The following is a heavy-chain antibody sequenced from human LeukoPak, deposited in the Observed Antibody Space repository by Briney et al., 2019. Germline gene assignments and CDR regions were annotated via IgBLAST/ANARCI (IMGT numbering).Heavy chain of an antibody. CDR2: KRYDGTNE. CDR3: ARVSDSSGYGDY. J-gene: IGHJ4*02. V-gene: IGHV3-30-3*01. D-gene: IGHD3-22*01. CDR1: GFTFTKYA. Sequence: PGGSLRLSCAASGFTFTKYAMHWVRQAPGKGLEWVALKRYDGTNEYDADSVKGRFTISRDNSMNALYLQMTSLRAEDTAVYYCARVSDSSGYGDYWGQGTLVTVSS.